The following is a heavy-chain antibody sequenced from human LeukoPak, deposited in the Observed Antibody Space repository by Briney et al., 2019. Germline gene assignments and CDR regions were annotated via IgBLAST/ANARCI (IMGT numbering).Heavy chain of an antibody. CDR2: FDPEDGET. Sequence: ASVKVSCKVSGYTLTELSMHWVRQAPGKGLEWMGGFDPEDGETIYAQKFQGRVTMTEDTSTDTAYMELSSLRSEDTAVYYCATIGSGSGYYYYMDVWGKGTTVTISS. CDR1: GYTLTELS. J-gene: IGHJ6*03. CDR3: ATIGSGSGYYYYMDV. V-gene: IGHV1-24*01. D-gene: IGHD3-10*01.